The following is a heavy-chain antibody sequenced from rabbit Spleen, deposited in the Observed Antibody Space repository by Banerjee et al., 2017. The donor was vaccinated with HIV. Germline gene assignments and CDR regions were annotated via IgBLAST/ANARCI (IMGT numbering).Heavy chain of an antibody. CDR1: GIDFSSYYY. Sequence: QEQLVESGGGLVQPEGSLTLTCKASGIDFSSYYYMCWVRRAPGKGLEWIGCIDTGSSSDTAYASWAKGRFTVSKTSSTTVTLQMTSLTAADTATYFCARSDTGGAGYGDYFKLWGPGTLVTVS. CDR3: ARSDTGGAGYGDYFKL. J-gene: IGHJ4*01. V-gene: IGHV1S45*01. D-gene: IGHD6-1*01. CDR2: IDTGSSSDT.